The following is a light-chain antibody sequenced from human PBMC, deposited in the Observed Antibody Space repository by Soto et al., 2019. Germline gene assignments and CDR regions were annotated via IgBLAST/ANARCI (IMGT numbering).Light chain of an antibody. Sequence: IQLTQSPSSLSASVGDRVTITCRASPAIASFLAWYQQKPGTAPKLLIYDAATLQSGVPSRFSGSRSGTEYTLTIGSLQPEDFATYYCQQANSFPITFGQGTRLEIK. J-gene: IGKJ5*01. CDR3: QQANSFPIT. CDR2: DAA. CDR1: PAIASF. V-gene: IGKV1-9*01.